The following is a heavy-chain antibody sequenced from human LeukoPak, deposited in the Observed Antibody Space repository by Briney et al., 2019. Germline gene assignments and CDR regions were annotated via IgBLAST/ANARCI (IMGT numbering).Heavy chain of an antibody. CDR3: AREGGWGRPLDY. CDR2: ISAYNGNT. D-gene: IGHD3-16*01. J-gene: IGHJ4*02. Sequence: ASVKVSCKASGYTFTSYGISWVRQAPGQGLEWMGWISAYNGNTNYAQNLQGRVTMTTDTSASKAYMELRSLRPDDTDVYYCAREGGWGRPLDYWGQGTLVTVSS. V-gene: IGHV1-18*01. CDR1: GYTFTSYG.